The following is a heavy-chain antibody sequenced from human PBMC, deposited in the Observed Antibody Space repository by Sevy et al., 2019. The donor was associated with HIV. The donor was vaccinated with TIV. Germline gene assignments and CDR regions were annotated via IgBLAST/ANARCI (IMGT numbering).Heavy chain of an antibody. CDR1: GYTFTGHY. Sequence: ASVKVSCKASGYTFTGHYLHWVRQAPGRGLEWMGWIDPISAGTNYAQKFKGRDTMARDTSISTAYMELSRLRFDDTAMYYCVRIRFQTGAFDSWGQGTLVTVSS. J-gene: IGHJ4*02. CDR3: VRIRFQTGAFDS. D-gene: IGHD7-27*01. V-gene: IGHV1-2*02. CDR2: IDPISAGT.